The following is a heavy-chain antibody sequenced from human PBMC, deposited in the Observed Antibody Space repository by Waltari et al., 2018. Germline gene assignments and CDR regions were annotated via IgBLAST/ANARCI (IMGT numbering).Heavy chain of an antibody. J-gene: IGHJ4*02. CDR1: GGSFSGYY. D-gene: IGHD1-26*01. CDR2: INHSGST. V-gene: IGHV4-34*01. CDR3: ARGGGSYFPFDY. Sequence: QVQLQQWGAGLLKPSETLSLTCAVYGGSFSGYYWSWTRQPPGKGLEWIGEINHSGSTNYNPSLKSRVTISVDTSKNQFPLKLSSVTAADTAVYYCARGGGSYFPFDYWGQGTLVTVSS.